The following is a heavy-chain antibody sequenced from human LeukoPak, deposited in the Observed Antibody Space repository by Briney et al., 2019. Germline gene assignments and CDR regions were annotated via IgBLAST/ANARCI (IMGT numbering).Heavy chain of an antibody. V-gene: IGHV3-7*01. CDR2: IKEDGSEK. J-gene: IGHJ5*02. CDR1: GFTFSYYW. CDR3: VSTTGP. Sequence: GGSLRLSSAASGFTFSYYWMRWVRQAPGKGLEWVANIKEDGSEKYYVDSVKGRFTISTDNARNSVFLQMSSLRAEDTAVYYCVSTTGPWGQGTLVTVSS. D-gene: IGHD1-7*01.